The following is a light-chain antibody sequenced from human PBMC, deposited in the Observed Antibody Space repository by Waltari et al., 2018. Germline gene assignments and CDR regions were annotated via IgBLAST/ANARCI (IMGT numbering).Light chain of an antibody. CDR3: QQYSNWPPWT. CDR2: DAS. V-gene: IGKV3-15*01. J-gene: IGKJ1*01. Sequence: EVVMTQSPVTLSVSPGERATLSCRASQSVSNNLAWYQPKPGQAPRLVIYDASTRASGLPARFSGTGSGREFTLTINSLQSEDVAIYYCQQYSNWPPWTFGQGTTVEIK. CDR1: QSVSNN.